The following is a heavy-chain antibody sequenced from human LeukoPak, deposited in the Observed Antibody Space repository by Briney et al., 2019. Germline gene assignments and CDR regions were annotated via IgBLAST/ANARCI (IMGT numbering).Heavy chain of an antibody. CDR2: IYYSGST. CDR3: ARYYDSSGYYRYFDY. CDR1: SGSISSGGYY. D-gene: IGHD3-22*01. V-gene: IGHV4-31*03. J-gene: IGHJ4*02. Sequence: SQTLSLTCTVSSGSISSGGYYWSWIRQHPGKGLEWIGYIYYSGSTYYNPSLKSRVTISVDTSKNQFSLKLSSVTAADTAVCYCARYYDSSGYYRYFDYWGQGTLVTVSS.